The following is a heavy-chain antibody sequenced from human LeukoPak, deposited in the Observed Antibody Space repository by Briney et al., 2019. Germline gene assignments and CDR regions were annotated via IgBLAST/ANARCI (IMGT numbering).Heavy chain of an antibody. Sequence: PSETLSLTCTDSGGFMSSYYWSWIRRAPGKGMEWIGYIYYRAGTSYNPSLKSRVTISEDTSKNQVSLRLNSVTAADTAVYYCARGRWLAPIDHWGQGTLVTVSS. J-gene: IGHJ4*02. CDR2: IYYRAGT. CDR3: ARGRWLAPIDH. D-gene: IGHD6-19*01. V-gene: IGHV4-59*01. CDR1: GGFMSSYY.